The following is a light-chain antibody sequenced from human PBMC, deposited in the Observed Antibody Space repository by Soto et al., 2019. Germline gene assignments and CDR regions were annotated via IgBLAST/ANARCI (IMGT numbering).Light chain of an antibody. CDR2: LGS. V-gene: IGKV2-28*01. J-gene: IGKJ5*01. CDR3: QQYGSSPIT. Sequence: DIVMTQSPLSLPVSPGEPASISCRSSQSLLHTNGNNYLDWYLQKAGQSPQLLIYLGSNRASGVPDRFSGSGSGTDFSLTISRLEPEDFAVYYCQQYGSSPITFGQGTRLEIK. CDR1: QSLLHTNGNNY.